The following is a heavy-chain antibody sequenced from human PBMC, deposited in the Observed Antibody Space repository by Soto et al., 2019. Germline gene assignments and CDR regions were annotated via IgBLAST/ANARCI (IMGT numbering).Heavy chain of an antibody. J-gene: IGHJ4*02. Sequence: PGGSLRLSCAASGFTFSDYYMSWIRQAQVKGLEWVSYISSSGSTIYYADSVKGRFTISRDNAKNSLYLQMNSLRAEDTAVYYCARSHLYYDSSGYPDYWGQGTLVTVSS. V-gene: IGHV3-11*01. CDR2: ISSSGSTI. D-gene: IGHD3-22*01. CDR3: ARSHLYYDSSGYPDY. CDR1: GFTFSDYY.